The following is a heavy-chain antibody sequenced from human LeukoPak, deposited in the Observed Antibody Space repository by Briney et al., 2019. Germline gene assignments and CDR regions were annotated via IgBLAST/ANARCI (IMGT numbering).Heavy chain of an antibody. D-gene: IGHD6-19*01. CDR2: INHSGST. CDR3: ARGFSGWYYFDY. Sequence: KPSETLSFTCAVYGGSFSGYYWSWIRQPPGKGLERIGEINHSGSTNYNPSLKSRVTISVDTSKNQFSLKLSSVTAADTAVYYCARGFSGWYYFDYWGQGTLVTVSS. V-gene: IGHV4-34*01. J-gene: IGHJ4*02. CDR1: GGSFSGYY.